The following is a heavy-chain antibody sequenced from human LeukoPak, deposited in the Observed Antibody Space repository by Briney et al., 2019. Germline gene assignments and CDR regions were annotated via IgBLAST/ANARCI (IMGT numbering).Heavy chain of an antibody. V-gene: IGHV3-74*01. CDR2: IDSDGSNT. CDR3: AAFYYSAFFDY. Sequence: PGGSLRLSCAASGFTFSSYWVHWVRQAPGKGLVWVSRIDSDGSNTNYADSVKGRFTIARDNAKNSLYLQMNSLRAEDTAVYYCAAFYYSAFFDYWGLGTLVTVSS. J-gene: IGHJ4*02. CDR1: GFTFSSYW. D-gene: IGHD3-10*01.